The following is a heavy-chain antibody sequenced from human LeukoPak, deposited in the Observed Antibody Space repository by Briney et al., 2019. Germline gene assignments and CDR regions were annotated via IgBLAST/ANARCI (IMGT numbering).Heavy chain of an antibody. Sequence: ASVKVSCKASGYTFTSNYIHWVRQAPGQGLEWMGMIYPRDGSTSYAQKFQGRVTVTRDTSTSTVYMELSSLRSEDTAVYYCASPAPPGSYHFLRSDAFDIWGQGTMVTVSS. V-gene: IGHV1-46*01. J-gene: IGHJ3*02. CDR2: IYPRDGST. CDR3: ASPAPPGSYHFLRSDAFDI. CDR1: GYTFTSNY. D-gene: IGHD1-26*01.